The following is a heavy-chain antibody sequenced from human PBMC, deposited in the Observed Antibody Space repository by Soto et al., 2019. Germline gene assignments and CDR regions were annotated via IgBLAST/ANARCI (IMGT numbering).Heavy chain of an antibody. J-gene: IGHJ3*02. CDR1: GFTVSSNY. D-gene: IGHD4-17*01. CDR2: IYSGGST. V-gene: IGHV3-53*04. CDR3: ARDNYGDYVAFDI. Sequence: PGGSLRLSCAASGFTVSSNYMSWVRQAPGKGLEWVSVIYSGGSTYYADSVKGRFTISRHNSKNTLYLQMNSLRAEDTAVYYCARDNYGDYVAFDIWGQGTMVTVSS.